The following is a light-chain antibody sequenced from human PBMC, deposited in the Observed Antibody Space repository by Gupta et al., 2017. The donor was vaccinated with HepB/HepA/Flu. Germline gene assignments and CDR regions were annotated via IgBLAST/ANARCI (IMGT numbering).Light chain of an antibody. Sequence: QSVLTQPPSVSGAPGHRVTISCTGSSSNIGAGYDVHWYQQLPGTAHKLLIYGNSNRPSGVPDRFSGSKSGTAASLAITGLQAEDEADYYCQSYDSSLSVVFGGGTKLTVL. CDR1: SSNIGAGYD. CDR2: GNS. CDR3: QSYDSSLSVV. J-gene: IGLJ2*01. V-gene: IGLV1-40*01.